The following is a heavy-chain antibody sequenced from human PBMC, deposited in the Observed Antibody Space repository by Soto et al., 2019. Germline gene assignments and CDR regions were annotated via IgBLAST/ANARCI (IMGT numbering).Heavy chain of an antibody. Sequence: GGSLRLSCAASGFTFSSYSMNWVRQAPGKGLEWVSSISSSSSYIYYADSVKGRFTISRDNAKNSLYLQMNSLRAEDTAVYYCARSVGNNRFRSPAPDDYWGQGTLVTVSS. CDR1: GFTFSSYS. V-gene: IGHV3-21*01. CDR3: ARSVGNNRFRSPAPDDY. D-gene: IGHD1-1*01. CDR2: ISSSSSYI. J-gene: IGHJ4*02.